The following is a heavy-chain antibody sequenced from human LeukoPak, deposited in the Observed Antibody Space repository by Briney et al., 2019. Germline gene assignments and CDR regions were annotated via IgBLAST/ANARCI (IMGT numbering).Heavy chain of an antibody. D-gene: IGHD3-3*01. CDR2: IRYDGSNK. CDR3: AKDRGRDDFWSGYEEGGYYYYMDV. CDR1: GFTFSSYG. J-gene: IGHJ6*03. V-gene: IGHV3-30*02. Sequence: GGSLRLSCAASGFTFSSYGMHWVRQAPGKGLEWVAFIRYDGSNKYYADSVKGRFTISRDNSKNTLYLQMNSLRAEDTAVYYCAKDRGRDDFWSGYEEGGYYYYMDVWGKGTTVTVSS.